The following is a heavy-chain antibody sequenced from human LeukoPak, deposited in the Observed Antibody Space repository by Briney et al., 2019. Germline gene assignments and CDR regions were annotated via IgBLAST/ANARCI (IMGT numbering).Heavy chain of an antibody. V-gene: IGHV3-64*01. CDR2: ISSNGGST. J-gene: IGHJ3*02. D-gene: IGHD3-10*01. Sequence: GGSLRLSCTDSGFTFSSYAMHWVRQAPGKGLEYVSAISSNGGSTYYANSVKGRFTISRDNSKNTLYLQMGSLRAEDMAVYYCARDSPRSGSGAFDIWGQGTMVTVSS. CDR1: GFTFSSYA. CDR3: ARDSPRSGSGAFDI.